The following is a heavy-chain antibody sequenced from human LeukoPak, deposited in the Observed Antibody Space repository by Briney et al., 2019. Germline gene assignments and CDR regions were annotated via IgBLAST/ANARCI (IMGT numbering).Heavy chain of an antibody. CDR3: ARDRIAVAGYYFDC. CDR2: IWYDGSNK. V-gene: IGHV3-33*01. J-gene: IGHJ4*02. Sequence: GGSLRLSFAASGFTFSSYGMHWVRQAPGKGLEWVAFIWYDGSNKYYADSVKGRFTISRDNSKNTLYLQMNSLRAEDTAVYYCARDRIAVAGYYFDCWGQGTLVTVSS. D-gene: IGHD6-19*01. CDR1: GFTFSSYG.